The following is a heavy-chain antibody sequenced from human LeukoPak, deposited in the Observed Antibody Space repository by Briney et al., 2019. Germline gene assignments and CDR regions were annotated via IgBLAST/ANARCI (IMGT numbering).Heavy chain of an antibody. Sequence: PGRSLRLSCAASGFTFSSYAMHRVRQAPGKGLEWVAVISYDGSNKYYADSVKGRFTISRDNSKNTLYLQMNSLRAEDTAVYYCAKDQGHRVLRYFHAGPPHPRYYYGMDVWGQGTTVTVSS. V-gene: IGHV3-30-3*01. J-gene: IGHJ6*02. CDR1: GFTFSSYA. D-gene: IGHD3-9*01. CDR3: AKDQGHRVLRYFHAGPPHPRYYYGMDV. CDR2: ISYDGSNK.